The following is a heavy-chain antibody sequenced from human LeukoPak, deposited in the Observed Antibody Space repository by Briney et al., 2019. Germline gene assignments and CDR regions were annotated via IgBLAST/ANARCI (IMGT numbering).Heavy chain of an antibody. CDR3: ATASLDSSGYALDX. V-gene: IGHV1-24*01. J-gene: IGHJ4*02. CDR2: FDPEDGET. Sequence: ASVKVSCKVSGYTLTELSMHWVRQAPGKGLEWMGGFDPEDGETIYAQKFQGRVTMTEDTSTDTAYMELSSLRSEDTAVYYCATASLDSSGYALDXWGQGTLVAVSS. D-gene: IGHD3-22*01. CDR1: GYTLTELS.